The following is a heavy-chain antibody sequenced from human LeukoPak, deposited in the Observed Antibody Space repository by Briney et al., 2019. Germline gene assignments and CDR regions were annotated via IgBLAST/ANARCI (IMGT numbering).Heavy chain of an antibody. CDR3: AKDLPITMIVVVSPDL. Sequence: GGSLRLSCAASEFTFDDYTMHWVRQVPGKGLEWVSLISWDGHSTYYTDSVKGRFTISRDNSKNTLYPQMNSLRAEDTAVYYCAKDLPITMIVVVSPDLWGQGTLVTVSS. CDR2: ISWDGHST. V-gene: IGHV3-43*01. CDR1: EFTFDDYT. D-gene: IGHD3-22*01. J-gene: IGHJ5*02.